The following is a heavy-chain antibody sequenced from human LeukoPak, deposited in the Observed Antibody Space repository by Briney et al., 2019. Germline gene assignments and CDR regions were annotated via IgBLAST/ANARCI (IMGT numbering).Heavy chain of an antibody. D-gene: IGHD1-7*01. J-gene: IGHJ4*02. CDR3: ARNANNCNYGYFDY. CDR2: ISAYNGNT. V-gene: IGHV1-18*01. Sequence: ASVKVSCKSSGYTFTSYGISWVRQAPGQGLEWMGWISAYNGNTNYAQKLQGRVTMTTDTSTSTAYMELRSLRSDDTAVYDCARNANNCNYGYFDYWGEGTLVTVSS. CDR1: GYTFTSYG.